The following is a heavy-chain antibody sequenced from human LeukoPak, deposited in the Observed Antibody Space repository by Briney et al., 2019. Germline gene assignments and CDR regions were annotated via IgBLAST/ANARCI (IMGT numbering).Heavy chain of an antibody. V-gene: IGHV1-69*05. D-gene: IGHD6-13*01. CDR1: GGTFSSYA. CDR2: IIPIFGTA. J-gene: IGHJ3*02. CDR3: ARGTIRSIAAAVFAFDI. Sequence: GASVKVSCKASGGTFSSYAISWVRQAPGQGLEWMGGIIPIFGTANYAQKFQGRVTITTDESTSTAYMELSSLRSEDTAVYYCARGTIRSIAAAVFAFDIWGQGTMVTVSS.